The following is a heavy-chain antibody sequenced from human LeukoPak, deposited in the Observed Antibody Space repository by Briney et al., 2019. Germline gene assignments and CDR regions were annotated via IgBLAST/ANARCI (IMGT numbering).Heavy chain of an antibody. CDR2: SYYSGST. V-gene: IGHV4-30-4*08. CDR3: ARGVYLGAHPEPFDY. J-gene: IGHJ4*02. D-gene: IGHD1-26*01. CDR1: GGSISSGDYY. Sequence: SETLSLTCTVSGGSISSGDYYWSWIRQPPGKGLEWIGYSYYSGSTYYNPSLKSRVTISVDTSKNQFSLKLSSVTAADTAVYYCARGVYLGAHPEPFDYWGQGTLVTVSS.